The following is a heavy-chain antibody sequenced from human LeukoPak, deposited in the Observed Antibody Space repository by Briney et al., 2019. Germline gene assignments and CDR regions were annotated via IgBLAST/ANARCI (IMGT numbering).Heavy chain of an antibody. CDR3: ARDRTGYFFDD. CDR1: GASISSDAYY. CDR2: IYFSGTT. J-gene: IGHJ4*02. Sequence: SQTLSLTCTVSGASISSDAYYWSWIRQHPEKGLEWIGYIYFSGTTYHNPSLKSRVTIAVDMSNSQFSVKLRSVTAADTAVYYCARDRTGYFFDDWGQGTLVTVSS. V-gene: IGHV4-31*03.